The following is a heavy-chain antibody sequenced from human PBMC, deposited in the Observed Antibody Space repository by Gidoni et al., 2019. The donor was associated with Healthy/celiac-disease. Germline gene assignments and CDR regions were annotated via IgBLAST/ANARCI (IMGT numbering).Heavy chain of an antibody. Sequence: QVQLVQSGAEVKKPGASVKVSCKASGYTFTVYYMHWGRQAPGQGLEWMGWINPNSGGTNYAQKFQGRVTMTRDTSISTAYMELSRLRSDDTAVYYCARDSWEGGESILGWYFDLWGRGTLVTVSS. J-gene: IGHJ2*01. CDR1: GYTFTVYY. V-gene: IGHV1-2*02. D-gene: IGHD1-26*01. CDR3: ARDSWEGGESILGWYFDL. CDR2: INPNSGGT.